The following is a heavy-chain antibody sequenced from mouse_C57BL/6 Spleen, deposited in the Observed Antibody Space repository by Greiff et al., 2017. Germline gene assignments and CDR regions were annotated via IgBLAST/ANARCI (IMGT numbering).Heavy chain of an antibody. V-gene: IGHV1-26*01. CDR2: INPNNGGT. CDR3: ARLTYYSNLDY. J-gene: IGHJ2*01. CDR1: GYTFTDYY. Sequence: EVKLQQSGPELVKPGASVKISCKASGYTFTDYYMNWVKQSHGKSLEWIGDINPNNGGTSYNQKFKGKATLTVDKSSSTAYMELRSLTSEDSAVYYCARLTYYSNLDYWGQGTTLTVSS. D-gene: IGHD2-5*01.